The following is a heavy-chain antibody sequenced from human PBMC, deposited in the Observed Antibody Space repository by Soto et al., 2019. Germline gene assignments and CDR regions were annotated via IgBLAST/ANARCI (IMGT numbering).Heavy chain of an antibody. Sequence: QVQLVESGGGVVQPGRSLRLSCAASGFTFSSYCMHWVRQAPGKGLECVAVISYDGSNKYYADSVKGRFTISRDNSKNTLYLQMNSLRAEDTAVYYCAKDYCSGGSCYYYYYYMDVGGKGTTVTVSS. CDR1: GFTFSSYC. CDR3: AKDYCSGGSCYYYYYYMDV. D-gene: IGHD2-15*01. CDR2: ISYDGSNK. V-gene: IGHV3-30*18. J-gene: IGHJ6*03.